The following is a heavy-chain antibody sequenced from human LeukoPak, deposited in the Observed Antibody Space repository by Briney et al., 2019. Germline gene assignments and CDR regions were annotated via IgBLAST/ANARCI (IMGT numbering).Heavy chain of an antibody. J-gene: IGHJ4*02. D-gene: IGHD3-10*01. CDR1: GGSISSGSYY. CDR2: IYTSGST. CDR3: ARGRLLWFGEEGYYFDY. V-gene: IGHV4-61*02. Sequence: SQTLSLTCTVSGGSISSGSYYWSWIRQPAGKGLEWIGRIYTSGSTNYNPSLKSRVTMSVDTSKNQFSLKLSSVTAADTAVYYCARGRLLWFGEEGYYFDYWGQGTLVTVSS.